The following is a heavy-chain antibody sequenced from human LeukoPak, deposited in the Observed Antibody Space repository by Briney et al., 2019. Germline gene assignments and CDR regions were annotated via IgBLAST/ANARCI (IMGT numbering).Heavy chain of an antibody. V-gene: IGHV4-4*07. CDR3: ARNGDSAHTWFDP. D-gene: IGHD4-17*01. CDR2: IYSSGST. CDR1: GGSISSYY. Sequence: SETLSLTCTVSGGSISSYYWSWIRQPAGKGLEWIGRIYSSGSTNYNPSLKSRVTMSVDTSKNQFSLRLSSVTAADTAVYYCARNGDSAHTWFDPWGQGTLVTVSS. J-gene: IGHJ5*02.